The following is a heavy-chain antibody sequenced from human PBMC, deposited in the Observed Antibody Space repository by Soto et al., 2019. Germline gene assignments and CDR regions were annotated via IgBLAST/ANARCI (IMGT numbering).Heavy chain of an antibody. CDR3: ARGGPAAGFDL. V-gene: IGHV1-8*01. CDR1: GYTFTTND. D-gene: IGHD6-13*01. Sequence: ASVKVSFKASGYTFTTNDIDWVRQASGQGLEWMGWMKPSTGDSGSAQDFQGRITMTRDTATSTAYMELSSLRSEDTAVYYCARGGPAAGFDLWGQGTLVTVPQ. CDR2: MKPSTGDS. J-gene: IGHJ4*02.